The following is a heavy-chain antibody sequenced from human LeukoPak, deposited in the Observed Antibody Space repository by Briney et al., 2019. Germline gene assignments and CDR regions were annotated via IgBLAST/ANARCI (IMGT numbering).Heavy chain of an antibody. CDR1: GFTFSSYA. J-gene: IGHJ4*02. CDR2: IKSKTDGGTT. Sequence: GGSLRLSCAASGFTFSSYAMSWVRQAPGKGLEWVGRIKSKTDGGTTDYAAPVKGRFTISRDDSKNTLYLQMNSLKTEDTGVYYCNTGLTGYWGQGTLVTVSS. V-gene: IGHV3-15*01. CDR3: NTGLTGY.